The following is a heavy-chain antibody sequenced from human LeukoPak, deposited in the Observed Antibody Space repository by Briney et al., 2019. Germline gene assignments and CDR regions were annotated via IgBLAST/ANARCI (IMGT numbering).Heavy chain of an antibody. V-gene: IGHV1-69*01. CDR3: ASRDSSGYFSYFDY. CDR1: EGTFSSYA. Sequence: SVKVSCKASEGTFSSYAISWVRQAPGQGLEWMGGIIPIFGTANYAQKFQGRVTITADESTSTAYMELSSLRSEDTAMYYCASRDSSGYFSYFDYWGQGTLVTVSS. D-gene: IGHD3-22*01. J-gene: IGHJ4*02. CDR2: IIPIFGTA.